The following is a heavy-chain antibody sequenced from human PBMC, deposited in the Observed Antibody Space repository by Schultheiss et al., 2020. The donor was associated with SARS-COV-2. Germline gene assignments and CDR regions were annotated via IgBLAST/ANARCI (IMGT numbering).Heavy chain of an antibody. J-gene: IGHJ2*01. V-gene: IGHV3-33*07. Sequence: GGSLRLSCVDSAFMFGSSVMYWVRQAPGKGLEWVAVISYDGSNKYYADSVKGRFTISRDNSKNTLYLQMNSLRAEDTAVYYCAREVSGDWYFDLWGRGTLVTVSS. CDR3: AREVSGDWYFDL. CDR1: AFMFGSSV. D-gene: IGHD3-10*01. CDR2: ISYDGSNK.